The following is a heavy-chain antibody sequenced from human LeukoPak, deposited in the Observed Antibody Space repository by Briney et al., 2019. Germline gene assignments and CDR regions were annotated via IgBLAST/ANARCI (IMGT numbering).Heavy chain of an antibody. Sequence: SETLSLTCAVYGGSFSGYYWSWIRQPPGKGLEWIGEINHSGSTNYNPSLKSRVTISVDTSKNQFSLKLSSVTAADTAVYYCARLKYCSSTSCFQGFYYCYYMDVWGKGTTVTISS. D-gene: IGHD2-2*01. CDR1: GGSFSGYY. V-gene: IGHV4-34*01. CDR2: INHSGST. J-gene: IGHJ6*03. CDR3: ARLKYCSSTSCFQGFYYCYYMDV.